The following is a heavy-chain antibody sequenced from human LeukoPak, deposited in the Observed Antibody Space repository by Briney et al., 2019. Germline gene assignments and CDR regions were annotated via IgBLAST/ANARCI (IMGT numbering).Heavy chain of an antibody. D-gene: IGHD3-22*01. CDR2: ISYDGSNK. V-gene: IGHV3-30-3*01. CDR3: AKDLDVGSSSGYPDRDY. J-gene: IGHJ4*02. CDR1: GFTFSSYA. Sequence: GGSLRLSCAASGFTFSSYAMHWVRQAPGKGLEWVAVISYDGSNKYYADSVKGRFTISRDNSKNTLYLQMNSLRAEDTAVYYCAKDLDVGSSSGYPDRDYWGQGTLVTVSS.